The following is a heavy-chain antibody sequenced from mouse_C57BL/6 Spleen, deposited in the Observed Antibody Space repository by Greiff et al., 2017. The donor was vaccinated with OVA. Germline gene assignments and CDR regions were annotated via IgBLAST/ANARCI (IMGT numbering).Heavy chain of an antibody. CDR1: GFNIKDDY. CDR3: TTCSNHPYWYFDV. V-gene: IGHV14-4*01. J-gene: IGHJ1*03. D-gene: IGHD2-5*01. CDR2: IDPENGDT. Sequence: VQLKESGAELVRPGASVKLSCTASGFNIKDDYMHWVKQRPEQGLEWIGWIDPENGDTEYASKFQGKATITADTSSNTAYLQLSSLTSEDTAVYDVTTCSNHPYWYFDVWGTGTTVTVSS.